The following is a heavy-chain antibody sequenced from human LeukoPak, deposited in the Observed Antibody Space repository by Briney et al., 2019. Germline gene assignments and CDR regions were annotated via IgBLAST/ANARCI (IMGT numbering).Heavy chain of an antibody. J-gene: IGHJ4*02. D-gene: IGHD2-15*01. V-gene: IGHV4-31*03. CDR2: IHYSGST. CDR1: GGSISSGDYY. Sequence: SVTLSLTCTVSGGSISSGDYYWSWIRQHPGKGLEWIGYIHYSGSTYYNPSLKSRVTISVDTSKKQFSLKLSSVTAADTAVYYCARVGVGAKSSRYFDYWGQGTLVTVSS. CDR3: ARVGVGAKSSRYFDY.